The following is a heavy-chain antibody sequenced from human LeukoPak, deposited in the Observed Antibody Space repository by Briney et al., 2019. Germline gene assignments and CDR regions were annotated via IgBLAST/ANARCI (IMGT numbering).Heavy chain of an antibody. Sequence: ASVKVSCKASVYTFTSYDINWVRQATGQGLEWMGWMNPNSGNTGYAQKFQGRVTMTRNTSISTAYMELSSLRSEDTAVYYCARGGYSGYDYDYWGQGTLVTVSS. V-gene: IGHV1-8*01. CDR2: MNPNSGNT. J-gene: IGHJ4*02. CDR3: ARGGYSGYDYDY. CDR1: VYTFTSYD. D-gene: IGHD5-12*01.